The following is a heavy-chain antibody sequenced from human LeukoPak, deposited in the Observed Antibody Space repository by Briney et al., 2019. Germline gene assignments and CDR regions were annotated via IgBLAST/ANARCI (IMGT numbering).Heavy chain of an antibody. CDR1: GFGFGDHG. J-gene: IGHJ4*02. Sequence: PGGSLRLSCSASGFGFGDHGMSWVRQVPGKGLEWVSGINWRGGSTGYADPVRGRFTISRDNAKNSLYLQMDSLTAEDTALYYCARAPITSPFYFDHWGQGTLVTVS. D-gene: IGHD2-2*01. V-gene: IGHV3-20*04. CDR2: INWRGGST. CDR3: ARAPITSPFYFDH.